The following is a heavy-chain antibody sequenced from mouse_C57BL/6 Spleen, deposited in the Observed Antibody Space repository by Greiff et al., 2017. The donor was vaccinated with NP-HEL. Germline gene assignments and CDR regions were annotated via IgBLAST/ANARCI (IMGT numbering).Heavy chain of an antibody. J-gene: IGHJ2*01. V-gene: IGHV5-6*01. CDR2: ISSGGSYT. D-gene: IGHD1-1*01. Sequence: DVQLVESGGDLVKPGGSLKLSCAASGFTFSSYGMSWVRQTPDKRLEWVATISSGGSYTYYPDSVKGRFTISRDNAKNTLYLQMSSLKSEDTAMYYCARHNYGSALYFDYWGQGTTLTVSS. CDR3: ARHNYGSALYFDY. CDR1: GFTFSSYG.